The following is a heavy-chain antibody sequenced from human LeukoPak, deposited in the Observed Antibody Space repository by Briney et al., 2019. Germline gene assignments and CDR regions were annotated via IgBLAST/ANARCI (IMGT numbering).Heavy chain of an antibody. V-gene: IGHV3-23*01. J-gene: IGHJ5*02. CDR2: ISGSGGAT. D-gene: IGHD3-16*01. Sequence: GGSLRLSCAASGFTFSSYAMGWVRQAPEGGLQWVSAISGSGGATYSADSVKGRFTISRDNSKNTLYLQMNTLRAEDTAVYYCAKDPTEGEWPNWFDPWGQGTLVTVSS. CDR3: AKDPTEGEWPNWFDP. CDR1: GFTFSSYA.